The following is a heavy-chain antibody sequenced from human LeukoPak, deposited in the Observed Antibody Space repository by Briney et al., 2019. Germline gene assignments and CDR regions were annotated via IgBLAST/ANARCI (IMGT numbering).Heavy chain of an antibody. Sequence: GGSLRLSCAASGFTVSGNYLGWVRRAPGKGLEWVSLIYSGGSTYYADPAKGRFTISRDNSRNTLYLQMNSLRADDTAVYYCARVFAPRYRGNFLDYWGQGTLVTVSS. J-gene: IGHJ4*02. D-gene: IGHD5-12*01. CDR2: IYSGGST. CDR1: GFTVSGNY. V-gene: IGHV3-66*01. CDR3: ARVFAPRYRGNFLDY.